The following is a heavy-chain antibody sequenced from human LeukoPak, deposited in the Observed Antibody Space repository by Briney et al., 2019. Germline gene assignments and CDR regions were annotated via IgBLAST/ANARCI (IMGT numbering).Heavy chain of an antibody. Sequence: SETLSLTCTVSGGSISSYYWSWIRQPPGKGLEWIGYIYYSGSTNYNPSLKSRVTISVDTSKNQFSLKLSSVTAADTAVYYCARLVVSGCSGGSCYRYYYMDVWGKGTTVTISS. D-gene: IGHD2-15*01. CDR3: ARLVVSGCSGGSCYRYYYMDV. CDR2: IYYSGST. J-gene: IGHJ6*03. V-gene: IGHV4-59*08. CDR1: GGSISSYY.